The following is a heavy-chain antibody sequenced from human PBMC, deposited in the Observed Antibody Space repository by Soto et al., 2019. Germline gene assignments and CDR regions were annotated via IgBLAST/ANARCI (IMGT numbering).Heavy chain of an antibody. CDR1: GGSISSGDYS. J-gene: IGHJ3*02. CDR2: IYHSGST. D-gene: IGHD3-16*01. V-gene: IGHV4-30-2*01. CDR3: ARVSVIWGAFDI. Sequence: QLLESGSGLVKPSQTLSLTCAVSGGSISSGDYSWSWIRQPPGKGLEWIGYIYHSGSTYYNPSLKSRVTISVDRSKNQFSLKLSSVTAADTAVYYCARVSVIWGAFDIWGQGTMVTVSS.